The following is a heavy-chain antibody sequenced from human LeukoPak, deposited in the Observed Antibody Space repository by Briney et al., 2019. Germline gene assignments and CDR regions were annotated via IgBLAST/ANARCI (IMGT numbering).Heavy chain of an antibody. CDR3: ARENLGAAAFDY. CDR1: GGSISSSSYY. D-gene: IGHD6-13*01. J-gene: IGHJ4*02. Sequence: PSETLSLTCTVSGGSISSSSYYWGWIRQPPGKGLEWIGGIYYSGSTYYNPSLKSRVTISVDTSKNQFSLKLSSVTAADTAVYYCARENLGAAAFDYWGQGTLVTVSS. CDR2: IYYSGST. V-gene: IGHV4-39*07.